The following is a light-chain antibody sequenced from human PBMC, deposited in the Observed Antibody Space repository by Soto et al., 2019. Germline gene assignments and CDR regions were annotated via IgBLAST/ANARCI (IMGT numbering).Light chain of an antibody. Sequence: EVVLTQSPATLSLSPGESATLSCRASQSVNRYLAWYQQKPGQAPRLLIYDTSNRATGIPARFSGSGSGTDFTYTISSLEPEDVPVDYCQQREHWPPITFGQGTRLEIK. V-gene: IGKV3-11*01. CDR1: QSVNRY. CDR3: QQREHWPPIT. J-gene: IGKJ5*01. CDR2: DTS.